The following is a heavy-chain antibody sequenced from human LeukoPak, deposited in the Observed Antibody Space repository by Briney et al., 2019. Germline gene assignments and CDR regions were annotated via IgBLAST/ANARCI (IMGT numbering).Heavy chain of an antibody. CDR1: GYSISSGYY. V-gene: IGHV4-38-2*01. D-gene: IGHD6-19*01. CDR2: IYHSGST. J-gene: IGHJ3*02. CDR3: ARRLEYSSGWYGNDAFDI. Sequence: SETLSLTCAVSGYSISSGYYGGWIRQPPGKGLEWIGSIYHSGSTYYNPSLKSRVTISVDTSKNQFSLKLCSVTAADTAVYYCARRLEYSSGWYGNDAFDIWGQGTMVTVSS.